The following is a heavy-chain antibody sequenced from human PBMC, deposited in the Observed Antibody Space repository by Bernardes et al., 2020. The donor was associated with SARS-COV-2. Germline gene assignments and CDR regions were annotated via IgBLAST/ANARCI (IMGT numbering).Heavy chain of an antibody. J-gene: IGHJ4*02. CDR3: ARVRSDYYDSSGYFPIGHTYFDY. Sequence: ASVKVSCKASGDTFTSYAFSWVRQAPGQGLEWMGIINPSGGSTSYAQKFQGRVTMTRDTSTSTVYMELSSLRSEDTAVYYCARVRSDYYDSSGYFPIGHTYFDYWGQGTLVTVSS. CDR1: GDTFTSYA. CDR2: INPSGGST. V-gene: IGHV1-46*01. D-gene: IGHD3-22*01.